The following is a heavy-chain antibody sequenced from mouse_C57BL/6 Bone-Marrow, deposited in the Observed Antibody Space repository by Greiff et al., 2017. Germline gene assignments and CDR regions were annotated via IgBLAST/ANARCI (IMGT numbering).Heavy chain of an antibody. CDR2: ILPGSGST. D-gene: IGHD2-4*01. CDR3: AVYYDYEGY. CDR1: GYTFTGYW. V-gene: IGHV1-9*01. Sequence: QVQLQQSGAELMKPGASVKLSCKATGYTFTGYWIEWVKQRPGHGLEWIGEILPGSGSTNYNEKFKGKATFTADTSSNTAYMQLSILTTEDSAIYYFAVYYDYEGYWGQGTTLTVSS. J-gene: IGHJ2*01.